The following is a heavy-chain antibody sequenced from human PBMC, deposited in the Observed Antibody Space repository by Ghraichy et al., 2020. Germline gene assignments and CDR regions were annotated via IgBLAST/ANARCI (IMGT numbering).Heavy chain of an antibody. CDR3: ARGNWEPLFLF. Sequence: SETLSLTCAVSGESFSNYYWSWIRQPPGKGLEWIGEISHTGDTNFNPSLKTRVTISVDTSKSQLFLKVNSVTAADTAVYYCARGNWEPLFLFWCKGTLVTFSS. CDR1: GESFSNYY. V-gene: IGHV4-34*01. CDR2: ISHTGDT. D-gene: IGHD1-26*01. J-gene: IGHJ4*02.